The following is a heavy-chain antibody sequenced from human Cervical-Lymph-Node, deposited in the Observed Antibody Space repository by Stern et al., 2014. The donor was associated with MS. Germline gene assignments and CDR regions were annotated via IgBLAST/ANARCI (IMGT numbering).Heavy chain of an antibody. CDR2: IFPGDSDG. J-gene: IGHJ6*02. CDR3: ARRKYSSSYYYYFGMDV. D-gene: IGHD6-13*01. Sequence: VQLVQSGAEVKKPGESLRISCKGSGYTFSNYWIGWVRQMPGKGLEWIGSIFPGDSDGRYSPSFQGQITISADKSSNTAFLQWNSLKASDTAMYYCARRKYSSSYYYYFGMDVWGQGTTVTVSS. CDR1: GYTFSNYW. V-gene: IGHV5-51*03.